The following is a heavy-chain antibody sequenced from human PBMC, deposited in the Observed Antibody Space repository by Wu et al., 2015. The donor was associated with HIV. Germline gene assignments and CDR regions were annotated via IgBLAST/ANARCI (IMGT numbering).Heavy chain of an antibody. J-gene: IGHJ4*02. Sequence: QVQLVQSGAEVKKPGASVKVSCKASGYTFTGYYMHWVRQAPGQGLEWMGWINPNSGGTNYAQKFQGRVTMTRDTSISTAYMELSRLRSDDTAVYYCARERELVDDQNYGGNSGPPSDYWARERWHRLL. V-gene: IGHV1-2*02. D-gene: IGHD4-23*01. CDR2: INPNSGGT. CDR3: ARERELVDDQNYGGNSGPPSDY. CDR1: GYTFTGYY.